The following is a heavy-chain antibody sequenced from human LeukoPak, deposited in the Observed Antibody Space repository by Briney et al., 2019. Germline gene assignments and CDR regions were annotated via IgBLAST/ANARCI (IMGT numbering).Heavy chain of an antibody. Sequence: GGSLRLSCAASGFTVSSNYMSWVRQAPGKGLEWVSVIYSGDSTYYADSVKGRFTISRDNSKNTLYLQMNSLRAEDTAVYYCARGNYYGSGSYDYWGQGTLVTVSS. CDR1: GFTVSSNY. CDR2: IYSGDST. V-gene: IGHV3-53*01. J-gene: IGHJ4*02. D-gene: IGHD3-10*01. CDR3: ARGNYYGSGSYDY.